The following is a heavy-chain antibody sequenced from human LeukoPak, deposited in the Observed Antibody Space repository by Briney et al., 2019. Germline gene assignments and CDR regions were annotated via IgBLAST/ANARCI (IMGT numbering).Heavy chain of an antibody. J-gene: IGHJ4*02. D-gene: IGHD1-1*01. CDR2: ISAYNGNT. CDR1: GYSFTSYG. Sequence: ASVKVSCKASGYSFTSYGISWVRQAPGQGLEWMGWISAYNGNTNYAQKLQGRVTMTTDTSTTTAYMELSSLRSEDTAVYYCASGIHYNWNDYWGQGTLVTVSS. V-gene: IGHV1-18*01. CDR3: ASGIHYNWNDY.